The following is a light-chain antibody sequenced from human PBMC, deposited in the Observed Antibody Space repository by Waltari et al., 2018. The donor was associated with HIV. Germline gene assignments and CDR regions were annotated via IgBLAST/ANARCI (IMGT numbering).Light chain of an antibody. V-gene: IGLV1-47*01. CDR1: SSNIESNY. J-gene: IGLJ2*01. Sequence: QSVLTQSPSTSGTPGQRVTISCSGSSSNIESNYVSWFQQVPGPAPKLLICRNTRRPSGVSDRFSGSVSGTSASLAISGLRSEDEADYYCAVWDSGLTAGLFGAGTTLSVL. CDR2: RNT. CDR3: AVWDSGLTAGL.